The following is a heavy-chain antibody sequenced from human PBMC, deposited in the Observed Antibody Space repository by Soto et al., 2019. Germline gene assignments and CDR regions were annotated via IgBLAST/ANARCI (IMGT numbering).Heavy chain of an antibody. D-gene: IGHD6-13*01. V-gene: IGHV1-46*01. J-gene: IGHJ4*02. Sequence: ASVKVSCKASGYSFTRFYIHWVRQAPGQGLEWMGIFDPGGGNTIYAQKFQGRVTMTEDTSTDTAYMELSSLRSEDTAVYYCATDWAAAGLTKYYFDYWGQGTLVTVSS. CDR1: GYSFTRFY. CDR2: FDPGGGNT. CDR3: ATDWAAAGLTKYYFDY.